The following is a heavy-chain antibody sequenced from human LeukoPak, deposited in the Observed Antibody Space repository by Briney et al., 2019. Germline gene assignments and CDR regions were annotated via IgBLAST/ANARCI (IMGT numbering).Heavy chain of an antibody. Sequence: SETLSLTCAVYGGSFSGYYWSWIRQPPGKGLEWIGEINHSGSTNYNPSLKSRVTISVDTSKNQFSLKLSSVTAADTAVYYCASIKYSGSSGRPYNYYYYYMDVWGKGTTVTVSS. J-gene: IGHJ6*03. D-gene: IGHD6-6*01. CDR2: INHSGST. CDR1: GGSFSGYY. V-gene: IGHV4-34*01. CDR3: ASIKYSGSSGRPYNYYYYYMDV.